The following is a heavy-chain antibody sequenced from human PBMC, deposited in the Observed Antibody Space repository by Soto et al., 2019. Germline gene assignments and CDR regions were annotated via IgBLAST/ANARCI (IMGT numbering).Heavy chain of an antibody. J-gene: IGHJ6*02. D-gene: IGHD2-15*01. CDR2: ISKSGSII. CDR1: GLSFSSSE. V-gene: IGHV3-48*03. Sequence: GGSLRLSCAASGLSFSSSEMHWVRQAPGKGLEWVSYISKSGSIIYYTDSVKGRFTISRDNAKNLVYLEMNSLRAEDTAVYFCASVMLRFSYGIDVWGQGTTVTVSS. CDR3: ASVMLRFSYGIDV.